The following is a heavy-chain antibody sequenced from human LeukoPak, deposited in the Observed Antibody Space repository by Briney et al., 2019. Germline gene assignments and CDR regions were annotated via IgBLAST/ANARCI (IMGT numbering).Heavy chain of an antibody. V-gene: IGHV4-4*02. CDR3: SRESGAFCPFGY. D-gene: IGHD1-26*01. CDR1: GGSISSTNW. CDR2: ISRTGET. J-gene: IGHJ4*02. Sequence: SETLSLTCGVSGGSISSTNWWSWVRHPPGQGLQWIGEISRTGETNYNPSLNGRVTMSLDKSRNQLSLKLTSVTAADTAIYYCSRESGAFCPFGYWGQGTLVIVPP.